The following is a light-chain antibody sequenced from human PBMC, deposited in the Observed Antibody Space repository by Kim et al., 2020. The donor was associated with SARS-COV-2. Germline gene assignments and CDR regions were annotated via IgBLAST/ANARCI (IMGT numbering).Light chain of an antibody. V-gene: IGKV1-5*03. CDR3: QQFNSYST. CDR2: KAS. CDR1: QTVETW. Sequence: SASVGDRVTITCRASQTVETWLAWYRQKPGKAPELLIYKASTLKNGVPSRFSGSGSGTEFTLTISSLQPDDFATYFCQQFNSYSTFGQGTKVDIK. J-gene: IGKJ1*01.